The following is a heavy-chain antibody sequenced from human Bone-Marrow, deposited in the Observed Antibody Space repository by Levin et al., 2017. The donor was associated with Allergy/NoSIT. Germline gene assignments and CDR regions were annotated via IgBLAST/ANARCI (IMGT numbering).Heavy chain of an antibody. V-gene: IGHV3-53*05. CDR3: AGDAGTSKWYYY. D-gene: IGHD6-13*01. J-gene: IGHJ4*02. CDR2: IYSDGGT. CDR1: GFSVSNNY. Sequence: GGSLRLSCAASGFSVSNNYMSWVRQAPGKGLEWVSVIYSDGGTYYADSVKGRFTISRDNAKNTLSLQMNSLRDDDTAVYYCAGDAGTSKWYYYWGQGTLVTVSS.